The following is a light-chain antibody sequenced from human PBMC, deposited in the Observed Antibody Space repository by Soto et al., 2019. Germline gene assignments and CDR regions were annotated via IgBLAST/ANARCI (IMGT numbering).Light chain of an antibody. CDR2: DAS. J-gene: IGKJ2*01. CDR1: QDISNY. CDR3: QQYDNFPPVT. V-gene: IGKV1-33*01. Sequence: DIQMTQSPSSLSASVGDRVTITCQASQDISNYLNWYQQKPGKAPKLLIYDASNLATGVPSRFSGSGSGTDFTFTISSLQPEDIATYYCQQYDNFPPVTFGQGTKLEIK.